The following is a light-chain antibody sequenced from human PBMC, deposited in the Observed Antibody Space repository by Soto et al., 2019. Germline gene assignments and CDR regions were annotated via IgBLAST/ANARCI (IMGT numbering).Light chain of an antibody. CDR1: QSVSSSY. CDR2: GAS. V-gene: IGKV3-20*01. J-gene: IGKJ5*01. CDR3: QQYGSSLIT. Sequence: EIVVTQSPGTLSLSPGEIATLSCRASQSVSSSYLAWYQQKPGQAPRLLIYGASSRATGIPDRFSGSGSGTDFTLTISRLEPEDFAVYYCQQYGSSLITFGQGTRLEI.